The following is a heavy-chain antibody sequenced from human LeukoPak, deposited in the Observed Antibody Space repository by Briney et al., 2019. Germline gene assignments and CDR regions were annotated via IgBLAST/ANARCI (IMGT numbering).Heavy chain of an antibody. CDR3: AKDAYYDYVWGSYRYGGFDY. CDR2: ISGSGGNT. CDR1: GFTFSSYA. Sequence: GGSLRLSCAASGFTFSSYAMSWVRQAPGKGLEWVSAISGSGGNTYYADSVKGRFTISRDNSKNTLYLQMNSLRAEDTAVYYCAKDAYYDYVWGSYRYGGFDYWGQGTLVTVSS. J-gene: IGHJ4*02. D-gene: IGHD3-16*02. V-gene: IGHV3-23*01.